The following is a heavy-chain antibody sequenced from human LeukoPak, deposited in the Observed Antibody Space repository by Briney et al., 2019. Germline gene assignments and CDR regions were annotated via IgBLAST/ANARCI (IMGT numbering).Heavy chain of an antibody. V-gene: IGHV1-2*02. J-gene: IGHJ4*02. D-gene: IGHD6-13*01. CDR2: INPNSGGT. CDR1: GYTFTGYY. Sequence: ASVKVSCKASGYTFTGYYMHWVRQAPGQGLEWMGWINPNSGGTNYAQKFQGRVTMTRDTSISTAYMELSRLRSDDTAVYYCARVSSNIAAAGRFLFDYWGQGTLVTVSS. CDR3: ARVSSNIAAAGRFLFDY.